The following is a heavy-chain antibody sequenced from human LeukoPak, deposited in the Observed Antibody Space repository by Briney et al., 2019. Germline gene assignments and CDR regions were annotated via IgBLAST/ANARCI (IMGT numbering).Heavy chain of an antibody. CDR3: ARKQSRAGAAGGTFDY. D-gene: IGHD6-13*01. CDR2: MYHSGST. Sequence: SETLSLTCAVSGGSISSSNWWSWVRQPPGKGLEGIGEMYHSGSTNYNPSLKSRVTISVDTSKNQFSLKLTSVTAADTAVYYCARKQSRAGAAGGTFDYWGQGTLVTVSS. J-gene: IGHJ4*02. CDR1: GGSISSSNW. V-gene: IGHV4-4*02.